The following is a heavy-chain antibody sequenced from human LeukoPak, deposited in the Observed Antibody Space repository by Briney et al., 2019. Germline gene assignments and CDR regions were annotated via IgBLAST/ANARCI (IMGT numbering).Heavy chain of an antibody. D-gene: IGHD4-11*01. CDR1: GFTFSSYA. Sequence: GSLRLSCAASGFTFSSYAMSWVRQAPGKGLEWVSAISGSGGSTYYADSVKGRFTISRDNSKNTLFLQMNSLRVEDTAVYYCAKRTDYSNYGPFDYWGQGTLVTVSS. V-gene: IGHV3-23*01. J-gene: IGHJ4*02. CDR2: ISGSGGST. CDR3: AKRTDYSNYGPFDY.